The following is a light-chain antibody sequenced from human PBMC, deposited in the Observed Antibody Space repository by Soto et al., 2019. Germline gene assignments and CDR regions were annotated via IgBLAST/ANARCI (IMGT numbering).Light chain of an antibody. CDR1: QSVSGNY. CDR2: GAS. Sequence: EIVLTQSPGTLSLSPGERATLSCRASQSVSGNYIAWYQQKPGQAPRLLIYGASSRATGIPDRFSGSGSGTDFTLTISRLEPEDFAVYYRQQYDSKPQTFGQGTTVEI. J-gene: IGKJ1*01. V-gene: IGKV3-20*01. CDR3: QQYDSKPQT.